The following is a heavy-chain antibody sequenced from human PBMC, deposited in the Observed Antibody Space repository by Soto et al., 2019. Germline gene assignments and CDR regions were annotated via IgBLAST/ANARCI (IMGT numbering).Heavy chain of an antibody. CDR2: IYYSGCT. V-gene: IGHV4-59*01. D-gene: IGHD3-9*01. CDR1: GGSISSYY. Sequence: PSETLSLTCTVSGGSISSYYWSWIRQPPGKGLEWIGYIYYSGCTNYNPSLKSRVTISVDTSKNQFSLKLSSVTAADTAVYYCARARTSYDILTGYYIYGMDVWGQGTTVTVSS. J-gene: IGHJ6*02. CDR3: ARARTSYDILTGYYIYGMDV.